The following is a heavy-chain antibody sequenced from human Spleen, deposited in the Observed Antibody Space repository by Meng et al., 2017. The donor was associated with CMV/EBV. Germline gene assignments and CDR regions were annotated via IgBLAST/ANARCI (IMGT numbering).Heavy chain of an antibody. CDR2: ISGSGGST. J-gene: IGHJ4*02. CDR3: ARDRGGYVDY. D-gene: IGHD5-12*01. V-gene: IGHV3-23*01. Sequence: GESLKISCAASGFTFSSYAMSWVRQAPGKGLEWVSAISGSGGSTYYADSVKGRFTISRGNSKNTLYLQMNSLRAEDTAVYFCARDRGGYVDYWGQGTLVTVSS. CDR1: GFTFSSYA.